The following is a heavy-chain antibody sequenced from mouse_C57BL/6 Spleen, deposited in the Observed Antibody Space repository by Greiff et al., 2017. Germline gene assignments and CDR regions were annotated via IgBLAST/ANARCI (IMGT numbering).Heavy chain of an antibody. J-gene: IGHJ4*01. V-gene: IGHV1-15*01. CDR3: TRGGYYGSSPYAMDY. Sequence: QVQLQQSGAELVRPGASVTLSCKASGYTFTDYEMHWVKQTPVHGLEWIGAIDPETGGTAYNQKFKGKAILTADKSSSTAYMELRSLTSEDSAVYYCTRGGYYGSSPYAMDYWGQGTSVTVSS. D-gene: IGHD1-1*01. CDR2: IDPETGGT. CDR1: GYTFTDYE.